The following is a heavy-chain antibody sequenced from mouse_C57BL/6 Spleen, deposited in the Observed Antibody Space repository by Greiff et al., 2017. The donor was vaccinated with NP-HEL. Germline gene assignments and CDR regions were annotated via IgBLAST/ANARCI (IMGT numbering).Heavy chain of an antibody. CDR2: IWSGGST. Sequence: VQLQQSGPGLVQPSQSLSITCTVSGFSLTSYGVHWVRQSPGKGLEWLGVIWSGGSTDYNAAFISRLSISKDNSKSQVFFKMNSLQADDTAIYYCARNRDDYDGFAYWGQGTLVTVSA. J-gene: IGHJ3*01. D-gene: IGHD2-4*01. CDR3: ARNRDDYDGFAY. V-gene: IGHV2-2*01. CDR1: GFSLTSYG.